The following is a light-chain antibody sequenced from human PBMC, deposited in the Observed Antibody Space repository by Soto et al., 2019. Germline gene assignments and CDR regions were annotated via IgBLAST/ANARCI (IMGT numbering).Light chain of an antibody. V-gene: IGLV1-44*01. J-gene: IGLJ2*01. Sequence: QSVLTQPPSASGAPGQSVTISCSGSSPNIGSNCVTWYQQLPRTAPKPLIYTTNQQPSGVPDRFSGSKSGTSASLAISGLQSEDEADYYCAASDDSLYALVFGGGTKLTVL. CDR3: AASDDSLYALV. CDR2: TTN. CDR1: SPNIGSNC.